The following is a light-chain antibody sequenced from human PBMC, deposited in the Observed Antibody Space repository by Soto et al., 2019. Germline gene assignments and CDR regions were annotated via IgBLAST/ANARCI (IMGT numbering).Light chain of an antibody. J-gene: IGLJ1*01. V-gene: IGLV2-14*01. CDR2: DVS. Sequence: QSALTQPASVSGSPGQSITISCTGTSSDVGGYNYVSWYQQHPGKAPKLMIYDVSHRPSGVSNRFSGSKSGNTASLTISGLQAEDEAEYYCSSYTSSSTLLYVFGTGTKVTVL. CDR1: SSDVGGYNY. CDR3: SSYTSSSTLLYV.